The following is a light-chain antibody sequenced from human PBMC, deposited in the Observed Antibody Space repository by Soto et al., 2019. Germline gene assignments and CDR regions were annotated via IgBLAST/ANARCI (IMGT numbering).Light chain of an antibody. Sequence: DIVMTQTPLSLSVTPGQPASISCKSSQSLLHSDGRTYLYWYLQKPGQPPQLLTYEVSNRFSGVPDSFSGSGSGTDFTLKISRRQDHQVGVTSCMQSIQFSWTFGQGTRVEIK. V-gene: IGKV2D-29*01. CDR1: QSLLHSDGRTY. CDR2: EVS. J-gene: IGKJ1*01. CDR3: MQSIQFSWT.